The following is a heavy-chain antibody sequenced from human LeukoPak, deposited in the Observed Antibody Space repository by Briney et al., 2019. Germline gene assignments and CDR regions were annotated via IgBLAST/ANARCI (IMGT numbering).Heavy chain of an antibody. CDR2: ISDSGNTI. J-gene: IGHJ1*01. CDR1: GFTFSNYY. V-gene: IGHV3-11*01. D-gene: IGHD6-19*01. CDR3: ARSTLPGRSGRTEFFQH. Sequence: GVSLRLSCAASGFTFSNYYTTWIRQAPGKGLQWISFISDSGNTIYYADSVEGRFTISRDNAKNSLYLQMHSLRAEDTAMYYCARSTLPGRSGRTEFFQHWGQGTLVTVSS.